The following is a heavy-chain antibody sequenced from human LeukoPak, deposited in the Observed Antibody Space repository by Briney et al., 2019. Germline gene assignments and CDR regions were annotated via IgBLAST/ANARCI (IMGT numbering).Heavy chain of an antibody. J-gene: IGHJ5*02. V-gene: IGHV1-8*01. Sequence: GASVKVSCKASGYTVTSYDINWVRQATGQGVEWMGWMNPNSGNTGYAQKFQGRVTMTRNTSISTAYMELSSLRSADTAVYYCAKMETQWFGQLFAVRWFDTWGQGTLVTVSS. D-gene: IGHD3-10*01. CDR2: MNPNSGNT. CDR1: GYTVTSYD. CDR3: AKMETQWFGQLFAVRWFDT.